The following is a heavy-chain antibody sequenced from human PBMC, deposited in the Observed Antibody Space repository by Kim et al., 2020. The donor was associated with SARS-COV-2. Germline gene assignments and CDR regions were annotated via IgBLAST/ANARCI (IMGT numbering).Heavy chain of an antibody. V-gene: IGHV3-7*01. D-gene: IGHD7-27*01. CDR3: ARDAWAQRGTAGFDY. J-gene: IGHJ4*02. CDR2: INQDGSEK. Sequence: GGSLRLSCAASGFSFNSFWMSWVRQAPGKGLEWLANINQDGSEKKFVDSVKGRFTISRDNAENSVYLQMNSLRVEDSAVYYCARDAWAQRGTAGFDYWGQGTMVTDSS. CDR1: GFSFNSFW.